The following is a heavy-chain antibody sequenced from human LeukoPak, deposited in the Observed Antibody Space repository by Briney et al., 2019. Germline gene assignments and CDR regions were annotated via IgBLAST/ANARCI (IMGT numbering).Heavy chain of an antibody. J-gene: IGHJ3*02. V-gene: IGHV4-59*01. CDR3: ARERARAFDI. Sequence: ASETLSLTCTVSGGSISSYYWSWIRQPPGKGLEWIGYIYYSGSTNYNPSLKSRVTISVDTSKNQFSLKLSSVTAADTAVYYCARERARAFDIWGQGTMVTVSS. CDR1: GGSISSYY. CDR2: IYYSGST.